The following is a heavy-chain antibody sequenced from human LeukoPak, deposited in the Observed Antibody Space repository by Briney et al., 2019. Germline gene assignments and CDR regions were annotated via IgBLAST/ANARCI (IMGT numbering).Heavy chain of an antibody. J-gene: IGHJ6*03. Sequence: PSETLSLTCTVSGGSISSSSYYWGWIRQPPGKGLEWIGSIYYSGSTYYNPSLKSRVTISVDTSKNQFSLKLSSVTAADTAVYYCARRSFLWLQSARISYYYYYMDVWGKGTTVTISS. CDR3: ARRSFLWLQSARISYYYYYMDV. CDR1: GGSISSSSYY. V-gene: IGHV4-39*01. CDR2: IYYSGST. D-gene: IGHD5-24*01.